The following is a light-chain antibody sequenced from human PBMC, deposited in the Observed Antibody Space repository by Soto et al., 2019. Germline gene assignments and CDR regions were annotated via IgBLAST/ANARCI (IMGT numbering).Light chain of an antibody. Sequence: DIPMTQSPSTLSASVGDRVTITCRASQSISNYLAWYQQKPGKAPKLLIYDASNLEGGVPSRFSGSGSGTEFTLIISSLQPDDFATYYCQQFFYFWTFGQGTKVEIK. V-gene: IGKV1-5*01. J-gene: IGKJ1*01. CDR1: QSISNY. CDR2: DAS. CDR3: QQFFYFWT.